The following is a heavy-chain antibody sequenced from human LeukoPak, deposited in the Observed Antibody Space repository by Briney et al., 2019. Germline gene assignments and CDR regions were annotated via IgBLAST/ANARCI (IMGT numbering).Heavy chain of an antibody. V-gene: IGHV4-59*01. CDR3: ARVGGPEGDPYSYHYGMDV. Sequence: SETLSLTCTVSGGSFNRYYWSWIRQPPGKGLEWIGRIYYLGSINYNPSLSSRVTMSIDTSNKQFSLKLNSVTAADAAVYYCARVGGPEGDPYSYHYGMDVWGQGTAVTVSS. CDR2: IYYLGSI. D-gene: IGHD3-16*01. CDR1: GGSFNRYY. J-gene: IGHJ6*02.